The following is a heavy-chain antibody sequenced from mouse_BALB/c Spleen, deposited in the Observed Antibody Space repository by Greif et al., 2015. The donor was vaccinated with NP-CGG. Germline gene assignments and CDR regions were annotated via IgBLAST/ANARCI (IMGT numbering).Heavy chain of an antibody. J-gene: IGHJ2*01. CDR2: INSGGSYT. V-gene: IGHV5-6-4*01. Sequence: DVKLVESGGGLVKPGGSLKVSCAASGFTFSSYTMSWVRQTPEKRLEWVATINSGGSYTFYPDSVKGRFTISRDIAKNTLYLQMSSLMSEDTAMYYCTREGNYYFDFWGQGTTLTVSS. CDR3: TREGNYYFDF. CDR1: GFTFSSYT. D-gene: IGHD2-1*01.